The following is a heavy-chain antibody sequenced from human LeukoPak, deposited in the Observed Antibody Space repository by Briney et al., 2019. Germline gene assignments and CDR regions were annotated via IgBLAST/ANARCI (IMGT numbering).Heavy chain of an antibody. CDR2: ISSSGNTI. CDR1: GFTFNSYE. CDR3: ARGPYDF. Sequence: PGGSLRLSCAASGFTFNSYEMSWVRQAAGRGLEWVSYISSSGNTIYYADSVRGRFTISRDNAKNSLYLQMNSLRVEDTAVYFCARGPYDFWGQGTLVTASS. J-gene: IGHJ4*02. V-gene: IGHV3-48*03.